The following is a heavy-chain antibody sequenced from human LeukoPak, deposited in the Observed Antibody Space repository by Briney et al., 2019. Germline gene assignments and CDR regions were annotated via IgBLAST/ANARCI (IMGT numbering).Heavy chain of an antibody. CDR1: GGSISSYY. CDR2: IYYIGST. J-gene: IGHJ4*02. Sequence: PSETLSLTCTVSGGSISSYYWGWIRQPPGKGLEWIGSIYYIGSTYYNPSLKSRVTISVDTSKNQFSLKLSSVTAADTTVYYCASQYFLILSLYYFDYWGQGTLVTVSS. CDR3: ASQYFLILSLYYFDY. V-gene: IGHV4-39*01. D-gene: IGHD3-10*02.